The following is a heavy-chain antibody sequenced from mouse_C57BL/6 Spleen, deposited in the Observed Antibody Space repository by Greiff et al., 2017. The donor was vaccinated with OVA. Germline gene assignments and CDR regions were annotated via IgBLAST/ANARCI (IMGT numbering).Heavy chain of an antibody. J-gene: IGHJ2*01. CDR3: ARGDYYGSSYPHYFDY. CDR2: INYDGSST. D-gene: IGHD1-1*01. Sequence: EVHLVESEGGLVQPGSSMKLSCTASGFTFSDYYMAWVRQVPEKGLEWVANINYDGSSTYYLDSLKSRFIISRDNAKNILYLQMSSLKSEDTATYYCARGDYYGSSYPHYFDYWGQGTTLTVSS. CDR1: GFTFSDYY. V-gene: IGHV5-16*01.